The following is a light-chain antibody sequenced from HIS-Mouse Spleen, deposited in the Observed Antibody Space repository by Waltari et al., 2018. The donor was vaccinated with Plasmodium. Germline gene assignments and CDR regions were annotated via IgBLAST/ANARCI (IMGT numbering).Light chain of an antibody. Sequence: ETVLTQSPGTLSLSPGERATLSCRASQSVSSSYLAWYPQKPGQAPRLLIYGASSRATGIPDRFSGSGSGTDFTLTISRLEPEDFAVYYCQQYGSSRFTFGPGTKVDIK. CDR1: QSVSSSY. V-gene: IGKV3-20*01. J-gene: IGKJ3*01. CDR2: GAS. CDR3: QQYGSSRFT.